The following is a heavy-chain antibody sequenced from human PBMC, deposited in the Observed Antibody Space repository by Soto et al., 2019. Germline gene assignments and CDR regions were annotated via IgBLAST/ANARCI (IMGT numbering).Heavy chain of an antibody. D-gene: IGHD3-3*01. CDR1: GFSFSDYA. CDR2: ISGSGDNT. V-gene: IGHV3-23*01. Sequence: VGSLRLSCKASGFSFSDYAMTWVRQAPGKGLEWVSVISGSGDNTFCAASVKGRFAISRDNSKNVLYLQMNSLSADDAAVYFCAKGRAITVYGVDILFDYWGLGTLVTVSS. CDR3: AKGRAITVYGVDILFDY. J-gene: IGHJ4*01.